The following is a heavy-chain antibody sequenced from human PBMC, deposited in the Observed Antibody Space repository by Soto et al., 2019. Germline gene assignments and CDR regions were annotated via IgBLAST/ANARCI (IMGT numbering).Heavy chain of an antibody. CDR1: GFTLSSYS. Sequence: EVQLVESGGGLVQPGGSLRLSCAASGFTLSSYSMNWVRQAPGKGLEWVSSIRSSRSYIFYADSVKGRFTISRDNAKNSLYLQMNSLRADDTAVYYCARGVMVRGVNPRVDYWGQGTLVTVSS. CDR2: IRSSRSYI. CDR3: ARGVMVRGVNPRVDY. D-gene: IGHD3-10*01. V-gene: IGHV3-21*01. J-gene: IGHJ4*02.